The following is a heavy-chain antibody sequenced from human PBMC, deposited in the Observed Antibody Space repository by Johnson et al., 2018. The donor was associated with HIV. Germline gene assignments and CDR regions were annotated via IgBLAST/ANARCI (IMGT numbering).Heavy chain of an antibody. Sequence: VESGGGLIQPGGSLRLSCAASGFTVSTNYMSWVRPAPGKGLAWVSGISWNSGNIGYADSVKGRFTISRDNAKNSLYLQMNSLRAEDTALYYCAKDIGRWLQILDAFDIWGQGTMVTVSS. CDR1: GFTVSTNY. V-gene: IGHV3-9*01. CDR2: ISWNSGNI. D-gene: IGHD5-24*01. CDR3: AKDIGRWLQILDAFDI. J-gene: IGHJ3*02.